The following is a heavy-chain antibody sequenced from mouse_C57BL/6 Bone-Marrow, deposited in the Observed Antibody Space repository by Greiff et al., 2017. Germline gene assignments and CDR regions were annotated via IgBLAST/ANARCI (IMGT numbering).Heavy chain of an antibody. J-gene: IGHJ1*03. Sequence: VQLQESGAELVRPGTSVKMSCKASGYTFTNYWIGWAKQRPGHGLEWIGDIYPGGGYTNYNAKFKGKATLSADKTSIRAYMQFSSLTSEDSAIYYCAIWLPSYFDVWGTGTTVTVSS. CDR1: GYTFTNYW. V-gene: IGHV1-63*01. D-gene: IGHD2-2*01. CDR2: IYPGGGYT. CDR3: AIWLPSYFDV.